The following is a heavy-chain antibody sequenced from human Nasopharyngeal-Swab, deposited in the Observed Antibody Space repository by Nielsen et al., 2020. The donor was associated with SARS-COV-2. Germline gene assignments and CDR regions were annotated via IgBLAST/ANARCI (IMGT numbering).Heavy chain of an antibody. J-gene: IGHJ6*02. D-gene: IGHD6-13*01. CDR2: ISYDGSNK. V-gene: IGHV3-30*18. Sequence: VRQAPGKGLEWVAVISYDGSNKYYADSVKGRFTISRDNSKNTLYLQMNSLRAEDTAVYYCVKDRGSSGYYYGMDVWGQGTTVTVSS. CDR3: VKDRGSSGYYYGMDV.